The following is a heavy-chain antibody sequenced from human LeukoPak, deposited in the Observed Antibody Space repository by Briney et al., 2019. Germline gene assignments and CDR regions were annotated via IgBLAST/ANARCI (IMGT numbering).Heavy chain of an antibody. CDR2: ISWNSNNI. CDR1: GFTFDDYA. V-gene: IGHV3-9*01. D-gene: IGHD3-10*02. J-gene: IGHJ6*04. Sequence: GGSLRLSCAASGFTFDDYAMHWVRQAPGKGLEWVSSISWNSNNIDYADSVKGRFTISRDNAKNSLYLQMNSLRAEDTAVYYCAELGITMIGGVWGKGTTVTISS. CDR3: AELGITMIGGV.